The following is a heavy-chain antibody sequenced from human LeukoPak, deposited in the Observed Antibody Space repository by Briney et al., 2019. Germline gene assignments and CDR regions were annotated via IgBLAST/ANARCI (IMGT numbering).Heavy chain of an antibody. CDR1: GGSFSGYY. J-gene: IGHJ4*02. CDR2: IYYSGST. V-gene: IGHV4-59*01. Sequence: SETLSLTCAVYGGSFSGYYWSWIRQPPGKGLEWIGYIYYSGSTNYNPSLKSRVTISVDTSKNQFSLKLSSVTAADTAVYYCARDGGGSFDYWGQGTLVTVSS. D-gene: IGHD2-15*01. CDR3: ARDGGGSFDY.